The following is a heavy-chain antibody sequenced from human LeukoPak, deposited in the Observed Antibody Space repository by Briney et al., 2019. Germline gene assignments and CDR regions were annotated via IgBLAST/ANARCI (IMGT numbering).Heavy chain of an antibody. D-gene: IGHD5-24*01. V-gene: IGHV1-46*01. J-gene: IGHJ4*02. Sequence: ASVKVSFKASGYTFTTYYMHWVRQAPGQGLEWMGLVNPTGGGTSYAQKFQGRVTMTRDTSTSTVYMDLSSLRSEDTAVYYCARDLGDGYNYLYWGQGTLVTVSS. CDR2: VNPTGGGT. CDR3: ARDLGDGYNYLY. CDR1: GYTFTTYY.